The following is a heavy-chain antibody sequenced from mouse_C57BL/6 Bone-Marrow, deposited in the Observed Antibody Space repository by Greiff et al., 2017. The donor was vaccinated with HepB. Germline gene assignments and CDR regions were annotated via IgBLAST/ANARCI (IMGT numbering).Heavy chain of an antibody. D-gene: IGHD1-1*01. J-gene: IGHJ4*01. CDR2: IDPSDSYT. CDR3: ARDDYYGSSYDAMDY. Sequence: QVQLQQPGAELVKPGASVKLSCKASGYTFTSYWMQWVKQRPGQGLEWIGDIDPSDSYTNYNQKFKGKATLTVDTSSSTAYMQLSSLTSEDSAVYYCARDDYYGSSYDAMDYWGQGTSVTVSS. CDR1: GYTFTSYW. V-gene: IGHV1-50*01.